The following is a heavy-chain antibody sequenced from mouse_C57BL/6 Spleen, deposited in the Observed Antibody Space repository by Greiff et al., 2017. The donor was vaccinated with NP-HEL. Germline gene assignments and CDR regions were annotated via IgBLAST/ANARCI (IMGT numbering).Heavy chain of an antibody. CDR1: GYTFTSSW. D-gene: IGHD2-12*01. CDR3: ARTYYSSSWFAY. J-gene: IGHJ3*01. CDR2: IHPNSGST. Sequence: VQLQQPGAELVKPGASVKLSCKASGYTFTSSWMHWVKQRPGQGLEWIGMIHPNSGSTNYNEKFKSKATLTVDKSSSTAYMQLSSLTSEDSAVYYCARTYYSSSWFAYWGQGTLVTVSA. V-gene: IGHV1-64*01.